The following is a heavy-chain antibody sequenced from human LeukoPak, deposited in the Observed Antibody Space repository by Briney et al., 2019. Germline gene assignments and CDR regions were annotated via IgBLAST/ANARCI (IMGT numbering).Heavy chain of an antibody. D-gene: IGHD3-22*01. CDR1: GGTFSSYA. Sequence: SVKVSCKASGGTFSSYAISWVRQAPGQGPEWMGGIISIFGTANYAQKFQGRVTITADESTSTAYMELSSLRSEDTAVYYCARELGGDYYDSSGYVPYFDYWGQGTLVTVSS. CDR2: IISIFGTA. J-gene: IGHJ4*02. V-gene: IGHV1-69*13. CDR3: ARELGGDYYDSSGYVPYFDY.